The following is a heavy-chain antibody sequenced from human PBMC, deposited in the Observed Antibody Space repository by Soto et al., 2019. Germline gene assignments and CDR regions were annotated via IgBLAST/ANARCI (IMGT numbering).Heavy chain of an antibody. D-gene: IGHD3-16*02. CDR3: ARDVRRGYDYFWGSFRYSTPPHWFDP. CDR2: IISIFGTA. Sequence: QVQLVQSGAEVKKPGSSVKVSCKASGGTFSSYAISWVRQAPGQWLEWIGGIISIFGTANYAQKFQGRVTITADEFTRTAYMELSSLSSENTAVYYFARDVRRGYDYFWGSFRYSTPPHWFDPWGQGTLVTVSS. V-gene: IGHV1-69*01. CDR1: GGTFSSYA. J-gene: IGHJ5*02.